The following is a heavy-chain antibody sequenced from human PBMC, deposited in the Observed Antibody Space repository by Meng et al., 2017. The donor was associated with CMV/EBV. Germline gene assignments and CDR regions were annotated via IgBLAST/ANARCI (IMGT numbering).Heavy chain of an antibody. CDR3: ARLERLLVHPYYYYGKDV. CDR2: INSDGSST. CDR1: GFTFSSYW. J-gene: IGHJ6*02. V-gene: IGHV3-74*01. D-gene: IGHD6-6*01. Sequence: GESLKISCAASGFTFSSYWMHWVRQAPGKGLVWVSRINSDGSSTSYADSVKGRFTISRDNAKNTLYLQMNSLRAEDTAVYYCARLERLLVHPYYYYGKDVWGQGTTVTVSS.